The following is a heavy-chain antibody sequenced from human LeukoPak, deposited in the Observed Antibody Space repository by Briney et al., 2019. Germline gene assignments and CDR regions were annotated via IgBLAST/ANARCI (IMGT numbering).Heavy chain of an antibody. V-gene: IGHV1-2*04. CDR2: INPNSGGT. Sequence: VASVKVSCKASGYTFTGYYMHWVRQAPGQGLEWMGWINPNSGGTNYAQKFQGWVTMTRDTSISTAYMELSRLRSDGTAVYYCARVSIGGSYKYFDYWGQRTLVTVSS. CDR3: ARVSIGGSYKYFDY. D-gene: IGHD1-26*01. J-gene: IGHJ4*02. CDR1: GYTFTGYY.